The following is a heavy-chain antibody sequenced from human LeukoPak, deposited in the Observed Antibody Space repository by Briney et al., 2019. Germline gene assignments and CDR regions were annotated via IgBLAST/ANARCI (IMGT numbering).Heavy chain of an antibody. V-gene: IGHV1-69*06. J-gene: IGHJ4*02. CDR3: ARDGEVALRYFDWLLY. CDR2: IIPIFGTA. CDR1: GYTFTGYY. D-gene: IGHD3-9*01. Sequence: SVKVSCKASGYTFTGYYMHWVRQTPGQGLEWMGGIIPIFGTANYAQKFQGRVTITADKSTSTAYMELSSLRSEDTAVYYCARDGEVALRYFDWLLYWGQGTLVTVSS.